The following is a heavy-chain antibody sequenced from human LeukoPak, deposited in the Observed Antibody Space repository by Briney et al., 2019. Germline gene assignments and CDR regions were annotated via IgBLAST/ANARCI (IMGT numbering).Heavy chain of an antibody. D-gene: IGHD2-2*01. V-gene: IGHV7-4-1*02. J-gene: IGHJ4*02. CDR3: ARAIYCSIATCYSDY. Sequence: GASVKVSCKTSGYTFTTNAMNWVRQAPGQGLEWMGWINTNTGNPTYAQGFTGRFVSSLDTSVSTAYLQISSLKAEDTAVYYCARAIYCSIATCYSDYWGQGTLVTVSS. CDR1: GYTFTTNA. CDR2: INTNTGNP.